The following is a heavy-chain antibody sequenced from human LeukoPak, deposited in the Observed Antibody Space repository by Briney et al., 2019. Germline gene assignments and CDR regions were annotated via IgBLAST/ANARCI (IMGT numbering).Heavy chain of an antibody. CDR2: ISYDGSNK. V-gene: IGHV3-30*18. D-gene: IGHD3-9*01. CDR3: AKDLYDILTGIFLGIDY. Sequence: PGGSLRLSCAASGFTFSIYGMHWVRQAPGKGLEWVAVISYDGSNKYYADSVKGRFTISRDNSKNTLYLQMNSLRAEDTAVYYCAKDLYDILTGIFLGIDYGGQGTLVTVSS. J-gene: IGHJ4*02. CDR1: GFTFSIYG.